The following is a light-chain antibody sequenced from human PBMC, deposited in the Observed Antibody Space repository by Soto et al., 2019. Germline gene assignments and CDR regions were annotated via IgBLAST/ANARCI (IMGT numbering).Light chain of an antibody. V-gene: IGLV2-14*03. Sequence: QSVLTQPASVSGSPGQSITISCTGTSSDIGGYNYVSWYQQHPGKAPKLMIYDVSNRPSGVSNRFSGSKSGNTASLTISGLHAEDEAVYYCCSYTTSSTVLFGGGTKLTVL. CDR3: CSYTTSSTVL. CDR1: SSDIGGYNY. J-gene: IGLJ2*01. CDR2: DVS.